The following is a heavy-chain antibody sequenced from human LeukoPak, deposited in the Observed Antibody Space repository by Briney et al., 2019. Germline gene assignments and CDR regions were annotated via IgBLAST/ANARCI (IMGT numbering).Heavy chain of an antibody. CDR3: ARDSPYSSGWRDAFDI. Sequence: GESLKISCKGSGYSFTNYWIGWVRQMPGKGLEWMGIIYPGDSDTRYSPSFQGQVTISADKPIGTAYLQWSSLKASDTAMYYCARDSPYSSGWRDAFDIWGQGTMVTVSS. V-gene: IGHV5-51*04. CDR2: IYPGDSDT. CDR1: GYSFTNYW. D-gene: IGHD6-19*01. J-gene: IGHJ3*02.